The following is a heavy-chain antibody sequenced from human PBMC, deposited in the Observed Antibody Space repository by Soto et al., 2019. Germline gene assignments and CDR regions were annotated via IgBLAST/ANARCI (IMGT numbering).Heavy chain of an antibody. V-gene: IGHV4-4*02. J-gene: IGHJ4*02. CDR1: GASISSSNW. CDR3: ARRWGEGRVDY. CDR2: IYHSGST. Sequence: QVQLQESGPGLVKPSGTLSLTCAVSGASISSSNWWSWVRQPPGKGLEWIGEIYHSGSTNYNPSLKVRVTISLDKSRNQFSLKLSSVTAADPAVYYCARRWGEGRVDYWGQGTLVTVSS. D-gene: IGHD3-10*01.